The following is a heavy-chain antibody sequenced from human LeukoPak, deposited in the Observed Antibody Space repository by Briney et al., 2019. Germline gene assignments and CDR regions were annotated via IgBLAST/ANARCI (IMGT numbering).Heavy chain of an antibody. CDR3: AKRGGYTYDYSFFDY. CDR1: GFTFSSYS. J-gene: IGHJ4*02. D-gene: IGHD5-18*01. V-gene: IGHV3-23*01. Sequence: PGGSLRLSCAASGFTFSSYSMTWVRQAPGKGLEWVSGISGRGGTTDYADSVKGRFTISRDNSKNTLYLQMNSLRAEDTALYYCAKRGGYTYDYSFFDYWGQGTLVTVSS. CDR2: ISGRGGTT.